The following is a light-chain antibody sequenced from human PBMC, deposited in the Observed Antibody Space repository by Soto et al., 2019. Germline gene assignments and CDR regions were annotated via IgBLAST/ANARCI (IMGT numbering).Light chain of an antibody. Sequence: ETVLTQSPGTLSLSPGERATLSCRASHSVSSTYLGWYQQKPGQAPSLLIYGASKRATGVPDRFTGSGSGTDFTLTITRLEPEDFGVYYCQQYGTSPFTFGPGTKVDIK. CDR3: QQYGTSPFT. J-gene: IGKJ3*01. V-gene: IGKV3-20*01. CDR1: HSVSSTY. CDR2: GAS.